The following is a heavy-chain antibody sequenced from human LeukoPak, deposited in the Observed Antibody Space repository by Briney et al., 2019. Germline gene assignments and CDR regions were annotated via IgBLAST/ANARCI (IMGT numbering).Heavy chain of an antibody. CDR1: GGSISSYY. J-gene: IGHJ6*02. CDR3: ARAGSSGYYHTSGMDV. CDR2: IYYSGST. Sequence: SETLSLTCTVSGGSISSYYWNWIRQPPGKGLEWIGYIYYSGSTNYNPSLKSRVTISVDTSKNQFSLKLSSVTAADTAVYYCARAGSSGYYHTSGMDVWGQGTTVTVSS. D-gene: IGHD3-22*01. V-gene: IGHV4-59*08.